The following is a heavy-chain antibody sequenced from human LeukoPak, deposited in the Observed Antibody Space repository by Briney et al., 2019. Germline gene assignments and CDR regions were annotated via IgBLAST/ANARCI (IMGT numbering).Heavy chain of an antibody. CDR1: GYTFTTYG. D-gene: IGHD6-13*01. J-gene: IGHJ6*02. CDR3: ARDDGGAAAEFYYYGMDV. CDR2: INGYNGNT. V-gene: IGHV1-18*01. Sequence: ASVKVSCKASGYTFTTYGISWVRQAPGQGLEWMGWINGYNGNTNYAQKLQGRVTMTTDTSTSTAYMELRSLRSDDTAAYYCARDDGGAAAEFYYYGMDVWGQGTTVTVSS.